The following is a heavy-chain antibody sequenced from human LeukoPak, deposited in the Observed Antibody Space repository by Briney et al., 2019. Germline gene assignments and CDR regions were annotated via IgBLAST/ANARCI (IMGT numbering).Heavy chain of an antibody. CDR1: GFTFSSYS. D-gene: IGHD3-10*01. J-gene: IGHJ4*02. CDR2: ISSSSSTI. CDR3: ARVLLWFGELLFGPYYFDY. Sequence: GGSLRLSCAASGFTFSSYSMNWVRQAPGKGLEWVSYISSSSSTIYYADSVKGRFTISRDNAKNSLYLQMNSLRAEDTAVYYCARVLLWFGELLFGPYYFDYWGQGTLVTVSS. V-gene: IGHV3-48*01.